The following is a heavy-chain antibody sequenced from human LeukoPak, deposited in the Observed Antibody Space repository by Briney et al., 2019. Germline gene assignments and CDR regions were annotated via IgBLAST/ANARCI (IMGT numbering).Heavy chain of an antibody. CDR3: PARCSSSWYSNPTED. V-gene: IGHV1-8*01. CDR2: MNPNSGNT. Sequence: ASVKVSCKASGYTFTSYDINWVRQAPGQGLEWMGWMNPNSGNTVYAQKFQGRVSMTRNTSLSTAYMELSSLRSEDTAVYFFPARCSSSWYSNPTEDWGQGTLVTVSS. J-gene: IGHJ4*02. CDR1: GYTFTSYD. D-gene: IGHD6-13*01.